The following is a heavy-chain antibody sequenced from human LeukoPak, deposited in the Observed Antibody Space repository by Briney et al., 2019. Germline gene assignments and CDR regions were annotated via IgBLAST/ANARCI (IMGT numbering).Heavy chain of an antibody. CDR3: ARRVSYYYDSSGYQTDY. CDR1: GGSISSGSYY. CDR2: IYTSGST. V-gene: IGHV4-61*02. Sequence: SETLSLTCTVSGGSISSGSYYWSWIRKPAGKGLEWIGRIYTSGSTNYNPSLKSRVTISVDTSKNQFSLKLSSVTAADTAVYYCARRVSYYYDSSGYQTDYWGQGTLVTVSS. D-gene: IGHD3-22*01. J-gene: IGHJ4*02.